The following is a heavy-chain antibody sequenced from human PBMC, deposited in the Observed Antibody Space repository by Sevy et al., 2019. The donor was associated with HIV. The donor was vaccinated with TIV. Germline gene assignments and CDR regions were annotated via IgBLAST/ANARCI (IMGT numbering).Heavy chain of an antibody. Sequence: GGSLRLSCEGSGYTFSNYWMHWVRQAPGKGLEWVSRVNSDGSSTTYADSVKGRFTISRDNAENTMSLQMNSLRAKDTALYYCIAANSWEDYWGQGTLVTVSS. J-gene: IGHJ4*02. D-gene: IGHD6-13*01. V-gene: IGHV3-74*01. CDR1: GYTFSNYW. CDR2: VNSDGSST. CDR3: IAANSWEDY.